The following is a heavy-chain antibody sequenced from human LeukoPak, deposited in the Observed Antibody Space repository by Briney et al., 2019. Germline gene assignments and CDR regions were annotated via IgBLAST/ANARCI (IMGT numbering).Heavy chain of an antibody. V-gene: IGHV4-59*01. CDR2: IYYSGST. CDR1: GGSISSYY. J-gene: IGHJ4*02. CDR3: ARALTPGYCSGGTCSYFDY. Sequence: KPSETLSLTCTVSGGSISSYYWSWIRQPPGKGLEWIGYIYYSGSTNSNPSLKSRVTISVDTSKNQFSLKVSSVTAADTAVYYCARALTPGYCSGGTCSYFDYWGQGTLVTVSS. D-gene: IGHD2-15*01.